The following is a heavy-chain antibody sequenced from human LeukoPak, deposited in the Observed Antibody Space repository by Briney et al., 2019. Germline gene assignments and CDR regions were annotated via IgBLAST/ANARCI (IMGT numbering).Heavy chain of an antibody. CDR2: IGTIISTT. V-gene: IGHV3-48*03. CDR1: GFTFGSYE. J-gene: IGHJ4*02. Sequence: GGSLRLSCAASGFTFGSYEMSWVRQAPGKGLEWVSYIGTIISTTYYADSVKGRFTVSRDDAKSSLYLQMSSLRAEDTAVYYCATIVYDLRGQWLVPGFDYWGQGTLVTVSS. CDR3: ATIVYDLRGQWLVPGFDY. D-gene: IGHD6-19*01.